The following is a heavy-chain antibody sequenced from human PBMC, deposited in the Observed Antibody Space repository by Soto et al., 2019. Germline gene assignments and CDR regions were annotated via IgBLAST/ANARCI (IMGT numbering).Heavy chain of an antibody. D-gene: IGHD6-13*01. Sequence: GESLKISCGYRFTSYWIGWVRQMPGKSLEWMGIINPVDSDTRYSPSFQGQAPISAGKSFSTAYLQWSTLTAADTATYYCPRRGDRSRIYYYMRVCRRVTTGVVSS. J-gene: IGHJ6*01. CDR2: INPVDSDT. CDR3: PRRGDRSRIYYYMRV. V-gene: IGHV5-51*01. CDR1: YRFTSYW.